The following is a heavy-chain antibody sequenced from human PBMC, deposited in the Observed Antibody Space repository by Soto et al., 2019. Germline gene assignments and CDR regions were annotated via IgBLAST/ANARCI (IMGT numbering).Heavy chain of an antibody. D-gene: IGHD2-2*01. CDR3: ARLVVVAPVANV. CDR1: GGSINYNSYH. CDR2: IFYTWTT. J-gene: IGHJ4*02. V-gene: IGHV4-39*02. Sequence: QLQLQESGPGLVKPSETLSLTCSVSGGSINYNSYHWGWIRQPPGKGLEWIGSIFYTWTTFYNPSLESRVNMSVDTSKNSFSLHLTSVTAADTAVYFCARLVVVAPVANVWGQGTLFTVSS.